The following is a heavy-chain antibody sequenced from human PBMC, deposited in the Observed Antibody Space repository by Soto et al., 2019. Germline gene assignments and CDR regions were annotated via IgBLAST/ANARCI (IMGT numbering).Heavy chain of an antibody. D-gene: IGHD2-15*01. CDR1: GGTFSSYA. CDR3: ARHILGYCSGGSCLPYNWFDP. CDR2: IIPIFGTA. V-gene: IGHV1-69*01. J-gene: IGHJ5*02. Sequence: QVQLVQSGAEVKKPGSSVKVSCKASGGTFSSYAISWVRQAPGQGLEWMGGIIPIFGTANYAQKFQGRVTITAEESTSPAYRELSSLRSEDTAVYYCARHILGYCSGGSCLPYNWFDPWGQGTLVTVSS.